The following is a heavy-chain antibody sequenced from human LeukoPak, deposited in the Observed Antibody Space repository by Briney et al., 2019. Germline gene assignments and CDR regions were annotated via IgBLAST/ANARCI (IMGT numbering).Heavy chain of an antibody. Sequence: PGGSLRLSCAASGFTFDDYAMHWVRQAPGKGLEWVSLISGDGGSTYYADSVKGRFTISRDNSNNSLYLQMNSLRTEDTALYYCAKDREWELLSVFDYWGQGTLVTVSS. CDR3: AKDREWELLSVFDY. D-gene: IGHD1-26*01. V-gene: IGHV3-43*02. CDR2: ISGDGGST. J-gene: IGHJ4*02. CDR1: GFTFDDYA.